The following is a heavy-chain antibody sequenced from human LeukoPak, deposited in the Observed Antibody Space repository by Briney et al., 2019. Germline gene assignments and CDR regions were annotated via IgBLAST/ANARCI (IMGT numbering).Heavy chain of an antibody. CDR1: GYTFTSYD. J-gene: IGHJ4*02. D-gene: IGHD3-9*01. CDR2: MNPNSGNT. Sequence: ASVKVSCKASGYTFTSYDINWVRQATGQGLEWMEWMNPNSGNTGYAQKFQGRVTMTRNTSISTAYMELSSLRSEDTAVYYCARYYDILTGTPSFDYWGQGTLVTVSS. V-gene: IGHV1-8*01. CDR3: ARYYDILTGTPSFDY.